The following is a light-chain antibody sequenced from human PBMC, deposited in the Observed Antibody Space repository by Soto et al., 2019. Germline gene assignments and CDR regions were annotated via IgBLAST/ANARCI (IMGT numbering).Light chain of an antibody. CDR1: SSDVGGHDY. J-gene: IGLJ2*01. V-gene: IGLV2-14*01. CDR2: EVT. Sequence: QSALTQPASVSASPGQSITISCTGSSSDVGGHDYVSWYQQYPGKAPKLIIYEVTKRPSGISYRFSASKSGNTASLTISGLQVEDEADYYCCSYTTTNSRVFGGGTKLTVL. CDR3: CSYTTTNSRV.